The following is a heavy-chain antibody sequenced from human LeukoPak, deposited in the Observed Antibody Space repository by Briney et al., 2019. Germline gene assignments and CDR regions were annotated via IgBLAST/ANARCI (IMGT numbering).Heavy chain of an antibody. CDR3: AREAGGDLDY. V-gene: IGHV3-66*01. D-gene: IGHD4-17*01. J-gene: IGHJ4*02. Sequence: PGGSLRLSCAASGFTVSSLYMSWVRESPGKGLEWVSVIYSGGSTYYADSVKGRFTISRDNSKNTLYLQMNSLRAEDTAVYYCAREAGGDLDYWGQGTLVTVSS. CDR1: GFTVSSLY. CDR2: IYSGGST.